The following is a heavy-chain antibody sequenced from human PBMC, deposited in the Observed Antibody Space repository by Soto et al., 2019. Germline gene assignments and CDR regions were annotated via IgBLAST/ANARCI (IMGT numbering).Heavy chain of an antibody. J-gene: IGHJ6*02. CDR2: IIPIFGTA. Sequence: QVQLVQSGAEVKKPGSSVKVSCKASGGTFSSYAISWVRQAPGQGLEWMGGIIPIFGTANYAQKFQGGVTITADESTSTAYMELSSLRSEDTAVYYCARPYCSSTSCYHHYYYGMDVWGQGTTVTVSS. CDR3: ARPYCSSTSCYHHYYYGMDV. D-gene: IGHD2-2*01. V-gene: IGHV1-69*01. CDR1: GGTFSSYA.